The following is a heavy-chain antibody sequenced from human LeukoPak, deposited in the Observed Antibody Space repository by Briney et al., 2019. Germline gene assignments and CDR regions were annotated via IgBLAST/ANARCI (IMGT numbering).Heavy chain of an antibody. V-gene: IGHV1-46*01. CDR2: INPSGGST. D-gene: IGHD6-19*01. Sequence: GASVKVSCKASGYTFTSYYMHWVRQAPGQGLEWMGIINPSGGSTSYAQKFQGRVTMTRDTSTSTVYMELSGLRSEDTAVYYCARDGGRQWLARDLNWFDPWGQGTLVTVSS. CDR3: ARDGGRQWLARDLNWFDP. J-gene: IGHJ5*02. CDR1: GYTFTSYY.